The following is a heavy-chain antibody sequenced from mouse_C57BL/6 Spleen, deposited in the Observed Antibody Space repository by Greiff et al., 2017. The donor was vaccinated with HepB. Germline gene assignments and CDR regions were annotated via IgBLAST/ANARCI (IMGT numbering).Heavy chain of an antibody. CDR3: ARRDYGSRSFAY. CDR1: GYTFTSYW. D-gene: IGHD1-1*01. V-gene: IGHV1-64*01. CDR2: IHPNSGST. Sequence: QVQLQQPGAELVKPGASVKLSCKASGYTFTSYWMHWVKQRPGQGLEWIGMIHPNSGSTNYNEKFKSKATLTVDKSSSTAYMQLSSLTSEDSAVYYCARRDYGSRSFAYWGQGTLVTVSA. J-gene: IGHJ3*01.